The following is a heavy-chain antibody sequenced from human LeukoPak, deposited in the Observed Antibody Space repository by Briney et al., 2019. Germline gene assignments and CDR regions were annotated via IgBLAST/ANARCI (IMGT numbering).Heavy chain of an antibody. Sequence: QPGGSLRLSCAASGFTFSSYGMHWVRQAPGKGLEWVVVIWYGGSNKYYADSVKGRFTISRDNSKNSLYLQMNSLRAEDTAVYYCARNYGSGSPYYPSDYWGQGTLVTVSS. CDR2: IWYGGSNK. J-gene: IGHJ4*02. CDR3: ARNYGSGSPYYPSDY. V-gene: IGHV3-33*08. CDR1: GFTFSSYG. D-gene: IGHD3-10*01.